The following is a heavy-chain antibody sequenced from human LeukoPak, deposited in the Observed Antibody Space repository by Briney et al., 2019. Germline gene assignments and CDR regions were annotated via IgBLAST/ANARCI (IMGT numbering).Heavy chain of an antibody. D-gene: IGHD2-15*01. J-gene: IGHJ3*02. CDR2: ISSSSSYI. V-gene: IGHV3-21*01. Sequence: GGSLRLSCAASGFTFSSYSMNGVRQAPGKGLEWVSSISSSSSYIYYADSVKGRFTISRDNAKNSLYLQMNSLRAEDTAVYYCARGLPIVVVVAATDAFDIWGQGTMVTVSS. CDR1: GFTFSSYS. CDR3: ARGLPIVVVVAATDAFDI.